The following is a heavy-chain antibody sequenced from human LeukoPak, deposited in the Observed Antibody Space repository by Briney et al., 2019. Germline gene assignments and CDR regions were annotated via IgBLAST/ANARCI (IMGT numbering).Heavy chain of an antibody. CDR1: GFRFDSFW. CDR3: VGGTGWLMAS. Sequence: GGSLRLSCAGSGFRFDSFWMGWVRQAPGKGLEWVANIKKDGSEKYYVDSVKGRFTISRDNAKNSLYLQMDSLRVDDTAEYYCVGGTGWLMASWGQGTLVTVSS. V-gene: IGHV3-7*04. CDR2: IKKDGSEK. J-gene: IGHJ5*02. D-gene: IGHD3-22*01.